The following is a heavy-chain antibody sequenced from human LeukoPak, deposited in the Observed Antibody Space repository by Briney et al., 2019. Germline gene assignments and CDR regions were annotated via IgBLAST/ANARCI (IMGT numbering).Heavy chain of an antibody. CDR1: GYTFTGYY. V-gene: IGHV1-2*02. D-gene: IGHD6-19*01. J-gene: IGHJ3*02. CDR3: ARGEVAGINDAFDI. CDR2: INPNSGGT. Sequence: GASVKVSCKASGYTFTGYYMHWVRQAPGQGLEWMGWINPNSGGTNYAQKFQGRVTMTRDTSISTAYMELSRLRSDDTAVYYCARGEVAGINDAFDIWGQGTMVTVSS.